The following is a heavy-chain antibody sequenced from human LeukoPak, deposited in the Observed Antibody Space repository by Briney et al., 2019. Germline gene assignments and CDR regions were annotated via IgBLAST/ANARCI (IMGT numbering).Heavy chain of an antibody. CDR2: IYYSGST. Sequence: PSETLSLTCTVSGGSISSYYWSWIRQPPGKGLEWIGYIYYSGSTNYNPSLKSRVTISVDTSKNQFSLKLSSVAAADTAVYYCVRVSNWFDPWGQGTLVTVSS. CDR1: GGSISSYY. J-gene: IGHJ5*02. V-gene: IGHV4-59*01. CDR3: VRVSNWFDP.